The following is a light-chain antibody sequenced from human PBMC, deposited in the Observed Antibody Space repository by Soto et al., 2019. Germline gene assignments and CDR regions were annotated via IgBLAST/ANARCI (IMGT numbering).Light chain of an antibody. CDR3: SSNVGSSTL. CDR1: NSDVGGYNY. J-gene: IGLJ2*01. CDR2: EVS. Sequence: QSALTQPPSASGSPGQSVTISCTGSNSDVGGYNYVSWYQQEPGKAPKLIIYEVSKRPSGVPDRFSGSKSGNTASLTVSGLQAEDEADYYCSSNVGSSTLFGGGTKLTVL. V-gene: IGLV2-8*01.